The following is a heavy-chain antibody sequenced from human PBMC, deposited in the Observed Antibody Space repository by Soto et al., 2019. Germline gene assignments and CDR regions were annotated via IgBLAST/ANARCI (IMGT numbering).Heavy chain of an antibody. D-gene: IGHD6-6*01. V-gene: IGHV3-33*01. Sequence: QVQVVESGGGVVQPGRSLRVSCAASGFTFSSYGMHWVRQAPGKGLEWVAIIWYDGSNKFYADSVKGRFTISRDNSKNTLYLQMNSLRAEDTAVYYCARDNGPAHSSSPQKYYYSRDVGGKGTTVTVSS. CDR3: ARDNGPAHSSSPQKYYYSRDV. J-gene: IGHJ6*03. CDR2: IWYDGSNK. CDR1: GFTFSSYG.